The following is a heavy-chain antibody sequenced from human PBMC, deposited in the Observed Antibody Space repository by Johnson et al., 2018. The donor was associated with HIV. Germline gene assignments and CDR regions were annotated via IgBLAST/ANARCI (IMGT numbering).Heavy chain of an antibody. V-gene: IGHV3-20*04. J-gene: IGHJ3*01. CDR3: ARSCRDGYTCNAFDF. CDR2: INSDGSST. D-gene: IGHD5-24*01. Sequence: VQLVESGGGVVRPGGSLRLSCAASGFTFDDYGMSWVRQAPGKGLVWVSRINSDGSSTSYADSVKGRFTISRDNAKNTLYLQMNSLRAEDTAVYYCARSCRDGYTCNAFDFWGQGTKVTVSS. CDR1: GFTFDDYG.